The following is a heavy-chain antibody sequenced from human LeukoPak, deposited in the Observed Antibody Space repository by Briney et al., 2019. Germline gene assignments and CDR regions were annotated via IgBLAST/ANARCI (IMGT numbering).Heavy chain of an antibody. CDR3: ARGGTTGATWGYNAFDL. CDR2: INPNSGGT. Sequence: ASVKVSCKASGYTFTDYYMYWVRQAPGQGLECMGWINPNSGGTNYAQKFQGRVTMTRDTSISTAYMDLSRLRSDDTAVYYCARGGTTGATWGYNAFDLWGQGTMVTVSS. CDR1: GYTFTDYY. J-gene: IGHJ3*01. D-gene: IGHD1-1*01. V-gene: IGHV1-2*02.